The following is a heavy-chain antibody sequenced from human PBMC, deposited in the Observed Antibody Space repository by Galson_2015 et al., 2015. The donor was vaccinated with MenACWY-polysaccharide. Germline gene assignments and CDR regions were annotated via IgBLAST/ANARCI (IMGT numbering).Heavy chain of an antibody. V-gene: IGHV1-8*01. CDR2: MNPNTGKT. J-gene: IGHJ4*02. Sequence: QSGAEVKKPGPSVKVSCKASGYTFTSYDINWVRQATGQGLEWMGWMNPNTGKTGYAQQFQGRVTLTRSTSISTAYMELSSLRSDDTAVYYCARDLRFSPYWGQGTLVTVSS. D-gene: IGHD3-3*01. CDR3: ARDLRFSPY. CDR1: GYTFTSYD.